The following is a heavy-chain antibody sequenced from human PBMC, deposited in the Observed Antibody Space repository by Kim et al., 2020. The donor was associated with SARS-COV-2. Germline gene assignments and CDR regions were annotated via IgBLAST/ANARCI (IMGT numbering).Heavy chain of an antibody. CDR1: GFTFSSYA. CDR3: ARDFFKLGNYYYYGMDV. V-gene: IGHV3-30*04. CDR2: ISYDGSNK. Sequence: GGSLRLSCAASGFTFSSYAMHWVRQAPGKGLEWGAVISYDGSNKYYADSVKGRFTISRDNSKNTLYLQMNSLRAEDTAVYYCARDFFKLGNYYYYGMDVWGQGTTVTVSS. J-gene: IGHJ6*02. D-gene: IGHD7-27*01.